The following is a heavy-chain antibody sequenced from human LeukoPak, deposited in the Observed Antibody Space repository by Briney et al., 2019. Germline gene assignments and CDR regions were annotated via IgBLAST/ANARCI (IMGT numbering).Heavy chain of an antibody. Sequence: ASVQVSCKASGYTFTGYYMHWVRQAPGQGLEWMGWINPNSGGTNYAQKFQGRVTMTRDTSISTAYMELSRLRSDDTAVYYCARPPDYGDPAILDYWGQGTLVTVSS. CDR2: INPNSGGT. J-gene: IGHJ4*02. CDR3: ARPPDYGDPAILDY. CDR1: GYTFTGYY. V-gene: IGHV1-2*02. D-gene: IGHD4-17*01.